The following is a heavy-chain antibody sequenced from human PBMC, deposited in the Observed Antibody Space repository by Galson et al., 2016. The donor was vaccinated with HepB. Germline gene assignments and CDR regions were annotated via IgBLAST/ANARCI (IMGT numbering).Heavy chain of an antibody. V-gene: IGHV3-74*01. CDR2: ISGDGSST. D-gene: IGHD6-13*01. CDR1: GFTFSNHW. Sequence: SLRLSCAASGFTFSNHWMHWVRQAPGKGLVWVSRISGDGSSTSYADSVKGRFTISRDNAKNTMYLQMKSLSAEDTAVYYCARGPYSSNFYAGDYWGQGTLVTVSS. CDR3: ARGPYSSNFYAGDY. J-gene: IGHJ4*02.